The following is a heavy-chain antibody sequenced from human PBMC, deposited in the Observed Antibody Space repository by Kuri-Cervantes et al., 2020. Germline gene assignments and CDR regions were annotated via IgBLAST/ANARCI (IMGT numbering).Heavy chain of an antibody. CDR1: GFTFSSYS. J-gene: IGHJ6*02. Sequence: GESLKISCAASGFTFSSYSMNWVRQAPGKGLEWVSSISSSSSYIYYADSVKGRFTISRDNAKNSLYLQMNSLRAEDTAVYYCASLPRYYYDSEHYGMDVWGQGTTVTVS. D-gene: IGHD3-22*01. CDR2: ISSSSSYI. CDR3: ASLPRYYYDSEHYGMDV. V-gene: IGHV3-21*01.